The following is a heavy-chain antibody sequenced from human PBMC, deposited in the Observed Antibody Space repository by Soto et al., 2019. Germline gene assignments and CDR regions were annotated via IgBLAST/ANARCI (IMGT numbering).Heavy chain of an antibody. V-gene: IGHV3-30*18. J-gene: IGHJ6*02. D-gene: IGHD2-15*01. CDR1: GFTFRSYG. Sequence: QVQLVESGGGVVQSGTSLRLSCAASGFTFRSYGMHWVRQAPGKGLEWLAVISNDGSNKYLADSVKGRLALSRDNSRNTLYLQINSLRVEDTAVYYCGKDTLDCSGGDCPLYYYYGMDVWGQGTTVTVSS. CDR2: ISNDGSNK. CDR3: GKDTLDCSGGDCPLYYYYGMDV.